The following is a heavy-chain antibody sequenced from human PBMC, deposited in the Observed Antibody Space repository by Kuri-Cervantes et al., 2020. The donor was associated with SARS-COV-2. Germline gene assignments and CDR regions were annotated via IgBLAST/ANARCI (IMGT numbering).Heavy chain of an antibody. J-gene: IGHJ3*02. CDR2: IYHSGST. CDR1: GGSISSGGYY. V-gene: IGHV4-30-2*01. CDR3: AREPPGRDDAFDI. D-gene: IGHD3-10*01. Sequence: SETLSLTCTVSGGSISSGGYYWSWIRQPPGKGLEWIGYIYHSGSTYYNPSLKSRVTISVDRSKNQFSLKLSSVTAADTAVYYCAREPPGRDDAFDIWGQGTMVTVSS.